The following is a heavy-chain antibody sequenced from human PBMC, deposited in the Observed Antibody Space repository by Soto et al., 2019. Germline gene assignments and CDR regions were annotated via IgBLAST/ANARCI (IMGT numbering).Heavy chain of an antibody. CDR2: IYYSGST. CDR3: ARLPWADYGGIFAP. Sequence: QVQLQESGPGLVKPSETLSLTCTVSGGSISNYYWSWIRHPPGKKLEWIGYIYYSGSTNYNPSLKSRVTISVDTSKNQFSLKLYSVTTADTAMYYCARLPWADYGGIFAPWGQGTLVTVSS. V-gene: IGHV4-59*01. J-gene: IGHJ5*02. D-gene: IGHD4-17*01. CDR1: GGSISNYY.